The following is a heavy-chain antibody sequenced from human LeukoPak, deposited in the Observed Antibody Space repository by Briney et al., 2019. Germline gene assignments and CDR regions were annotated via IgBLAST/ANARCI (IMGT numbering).Heavy chain of an antibody. CDR3: ARVLGSIVVVPAAIGVSD. D-gene: IGHD2-2*01. J-gene: IGHJ4*02. Sequence: GASVKVSCKASGYTFTGYYMHWVRQAPGQGLEWMGWINPNSGGTNYAQKFQGRVTMTRDTSISTAYMELSRLRPDDTAVYYCARVLGSIVVVPAAIGVSDWGQGTLVTVSS. CDR1: GYTFTGYY. CDR2: INPNSGGT. V-gene: IGHV1-2*02.